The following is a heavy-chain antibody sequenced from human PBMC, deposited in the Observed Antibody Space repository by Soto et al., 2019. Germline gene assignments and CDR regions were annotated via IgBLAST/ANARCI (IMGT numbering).Heavy chain of an antibody. CDR2: IIPIFGTA. CDR1: GGTFSSYA. J-gene: IGHJ5*02. CDR3: ASEGDYVWGSYRYLGPTLFDP. D-gene: IGHD3-16*02. Sequence: QVQLVQSGAEVKKPGSSVKVSCKASGGTFSSYAISWVRQAPGQGLEWMGGIIPIFGTANYAQKFQGRVTITADESTSTAYMELSRLRSEDTAVYYCASEGDYVWGSYRYLGPTLFDPWGQGPLVTV. V-gene: IGHV1-69*01.